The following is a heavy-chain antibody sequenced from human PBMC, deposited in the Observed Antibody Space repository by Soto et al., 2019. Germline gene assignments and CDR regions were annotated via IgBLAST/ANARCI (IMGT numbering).Heavy chain of an antibody. CDR2: IYYSGST. J-gene: IGHJ4*02. Sequence: QLQLQESGPGLVKPSETLSLTCTVSGGSISSSSYYWGWIRKPPGKGLEWIGSIYYSGSTYYNPSLKSRVTISVDTSKNQFSLKLSSVTAADTAMYYCARHTPGTVGYWGQGTLVTVSS. V-gene: IGHV4-39*01. D-gene: IGHD1-26*01. CDR1: GGSISSSSYY. CDR3: ARHTPGTVGY.